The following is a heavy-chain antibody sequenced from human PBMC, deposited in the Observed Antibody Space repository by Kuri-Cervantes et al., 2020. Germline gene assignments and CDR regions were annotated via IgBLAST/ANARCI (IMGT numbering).Heavy chain of an antibody. CDR1: GFTFSSYS. Sequence: GGSLRLSCAASGFTFSSYSMNWVRQAPGKGLEWVSSISSSSSYIYYADSVKGRFTISRDNAKNSLYLQMNSLRAEDTAVYYCARDYLEVFGVVINYYYYYYMDVWGKGTTVTVS. CDR2: ISSSSSYI. J-gene: IGHJ6*03. CDR3: ARDYLEVFGVVINYYYYYYMDV. V-gene: IGHV3-21*01. D-gene: IGHD3-3*01.